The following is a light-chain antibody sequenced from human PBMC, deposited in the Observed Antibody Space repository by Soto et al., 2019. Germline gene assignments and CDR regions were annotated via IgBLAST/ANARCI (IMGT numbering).Light chain of an antibody. Sequence: QSVLTQPPSVSADPGQKVTISCSGSSSNIGNNYVSWYQHLPGAAPKLIIYDNDKRSSGIPDRFSGSKSGTSATLDITGLQTGDEADYYCGTWDSTLSGVFGTGTKVTVL. CDR2: DND. CDR3: GTWDSTLSGV. CDR1: SSNIGNNY. V-gene: IGLV1-51*01. J-gene: IGLJ1*01.